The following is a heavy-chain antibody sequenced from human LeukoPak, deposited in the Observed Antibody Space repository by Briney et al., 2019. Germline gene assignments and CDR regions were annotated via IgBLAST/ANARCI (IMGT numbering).Heavy chain of an antibody. CDR3: ARRGLLYCSSTSCYRYWYFDL. J-gene: IGHJ2*01. CDR1: GYTFTSYD. CDR2: MNPNSGNT. D-gene: IGHD2-2*01. Sequence: ASVKVSCKASGYTFTSYDINWVRPATGQGLEWMGWMNPNSGNTGYAQKFQGRVTITRNTSISTAYMELSSLRSEDTAVYYCARRGLLYCSSTSCYRYWYFDLWGRGTLVTASS. V-gene: IGHV1-8*03.